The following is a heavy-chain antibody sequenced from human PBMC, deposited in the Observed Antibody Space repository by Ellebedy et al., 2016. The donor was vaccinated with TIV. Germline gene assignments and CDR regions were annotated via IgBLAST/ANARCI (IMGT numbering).Heavy chain of an antibody. D-gene: IGHD4-17*01. Sequence: SGPTLVKPTQTLTLTCTFSGFSLTTSGMCVTWIRQPPGKALEWLAPIDWADGKYYSTSLKTSLSISKDTSKNQVVLTMTSVKPVDTATYYCARMTYGDFGGDLEFWGQGSLVTVSS. CDR1: GFSLTTSGMC. CDR2: IDWADGK. V-gene: IGHV2-70*12. J-gene: IGHJ4*02. CDR3: ARMTYGDFGGDLEF.